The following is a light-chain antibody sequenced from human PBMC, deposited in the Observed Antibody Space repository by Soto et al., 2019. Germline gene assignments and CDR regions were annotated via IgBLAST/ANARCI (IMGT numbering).Light chain of an antibody. CDR2: RNN. V-gene: IGLV1-47*01. Sequence: QTVVTQPPSASGTPGQRVTISCSGSSSNIGSNYVYWYQQLPGTAPKLLIYRNNQRPSGVPDRFSCSKSGTSASLAISGLRSEDEADYYCAAWDDSLSGQVFGGGTKLTVL. J-gene: IGLJ2*01. CDR1: SSNIGSNY. CDR3: AAWDDSLSGQV.